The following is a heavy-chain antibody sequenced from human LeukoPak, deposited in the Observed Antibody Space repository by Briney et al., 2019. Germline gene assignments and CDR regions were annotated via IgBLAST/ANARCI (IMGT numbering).Heavy chain of an antibody. J-gene: IGHJ3*02. V-gene: IGHV1-3*03. CDR2: INAGNGNT. D-gene: IGHD3-16*01. Sequence: RASVKVSCKASGYTFTSYAMHWVRQAPGQRLEWMGWINAGNGNTKYSQEFQGRVTITRDTSASTAYMELSSLRSEDTAVYYCAREGINMITFKRIGAFDIWGQGTMVTVSS. CDR3: AREGINMITFKRIGAFDI. CDR1: GYTFTSYA.